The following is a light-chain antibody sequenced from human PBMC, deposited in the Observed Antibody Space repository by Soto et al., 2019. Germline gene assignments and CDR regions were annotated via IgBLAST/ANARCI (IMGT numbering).Light chain of an antibody. J-gene: IGKJ4*01. CDR2: DAS. V-gene: IGKV3-11*01. CDR1: QSVVTY. Sequence: EIVLTQSPATLSLSPGERATLSCRASQSVVTYLAWYQHKPGQAPRLLIYDASNRATGIPARFSGSGSGTDFTLTISSLEPEDFAVYYCQQRAKWPPLTFGGGTKVEI. CDR3: QQRAKWPPLT.